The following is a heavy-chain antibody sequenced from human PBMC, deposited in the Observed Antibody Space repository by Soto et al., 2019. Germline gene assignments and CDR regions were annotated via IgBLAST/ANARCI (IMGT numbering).Heavy chain of an antibody. CDR2: IYYSGST. CDR1: GGSVSSGSYY. D-gene: IGHD4-17*01. J-gene: IGHJ6*02. CDR3: ARGSGDYGGNSTYYYYGMDV. Sequence: PSETLSLTCTVSGGSVSSGSYYWSWIRQPPGKGLEWIGYIYYSGSTNYNPSLKSRVTISVDTSKNQFSLKLSSVTAADTAVYYCARGSGDYGGNSTYYYYGMDVWGQGTTVTVSS. V-gene: IGHV4-61*01.